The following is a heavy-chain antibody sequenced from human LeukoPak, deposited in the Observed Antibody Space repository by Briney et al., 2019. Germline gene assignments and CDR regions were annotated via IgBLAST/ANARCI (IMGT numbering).Heavy chain of an antibody. Sequence: GGSLRLSCAASGLTFSSYWMSWVRQAPGKGLEWVANIKQDGSEKNYVDSVKGRFTVSRDNAKNSLYLQMNSLRAEDTAVYYCARGIAAAADFDYWGQGTLVTVSS. CDR3: ARGIAAAADFDY. J-gene: IGHJ4*02. CDR1: GLTFSSYW. CDR2: IKQDGSEK. V-gene: IGHV3-7*02. D-gene: IGHD6-13*01.